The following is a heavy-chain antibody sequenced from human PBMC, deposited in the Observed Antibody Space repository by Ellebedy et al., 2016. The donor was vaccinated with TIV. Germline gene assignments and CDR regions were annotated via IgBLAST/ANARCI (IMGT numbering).Heavy chain of an antibody. Sequence: PGGSLRLSCAAFGFTFSSYRMSWVRQGPGKGLAWVARLNSDGSTSDYAESVKGRFTISRDNARNTLYLQMKGLRVEDTAVYYCIRDGGWEVAWGQGTLVTVSS. V-gene: IGHV3-74*01. CDR1: GFTFSSYR. D-gene: IGHD3-16*01. J-gene: IGHJ5*02. CDR2: LNSDGSTS. CDR3: IRDGGWEVA.